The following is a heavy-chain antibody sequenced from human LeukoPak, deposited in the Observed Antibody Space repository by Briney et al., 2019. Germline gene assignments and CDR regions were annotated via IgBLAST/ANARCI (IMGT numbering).Heavy chain of an antibody. CDR1: GGSFSGYY. J-gene: IGHJ4*02. V-gene: IGHV4-34*01. D-gene: IGHD3-9*01. CDR3: ARGLYYDILTGYFLGPYYFDY. CDR2: INHSGST. Sequence: SETLSLTCAVYGGSFSGYYWSWIRQPPGKGLEWIGEINHSGSTNYNPSLKSRVTISVDTSKNQFSLKLSSVTAADTAVYYCARGLYYDILTGYFLGPYYFDYWGQGTLVTVSS.